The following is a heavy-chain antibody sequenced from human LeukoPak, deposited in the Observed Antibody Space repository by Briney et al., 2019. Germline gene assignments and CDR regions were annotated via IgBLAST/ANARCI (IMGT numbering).Heavy chain of an antibody. CDR1: GGSISTYY. V-gene: IGHV4-4*07. Sequence: KPSETLSLTCTVSGGSISTYYWSWIRQPAGKGLEWIGRIYFSGSTNYNPSLKSRITMSLDTSKSQFSLKLRSVTAADTAVYYCASGYSSTNWFDPWGQGTLVTVSS. CDR3: ASGYSSTNWFDP. D-gene: IGHD2-2*03. CDR2: IYFSGST. J-gene: IGHJ5*02.